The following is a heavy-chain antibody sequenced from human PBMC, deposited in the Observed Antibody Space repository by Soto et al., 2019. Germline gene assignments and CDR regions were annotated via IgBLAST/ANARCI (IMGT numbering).Heavy chain of an antibody. V-gene: IGHV3-15*01. CDR3: TTEYYYDSSGYYWIY. CDR1: GFTFSNAW. CDR2: IKSKTDGGTT. D-gene: IGHD3-22*01. J-gene: IGHJ4*02. Sequence: EVQLVESGGGLVKPGGSLRLSCAASGFTFSNAWMSWVRQAPGKGLEWVGRIKSKTDGGTTDYAAPVKGRFTISRDDSKNTLYLQMNSLKTEDTAVYYCTTEYYYDSSGYYWIYWGQGTLVTVSS.